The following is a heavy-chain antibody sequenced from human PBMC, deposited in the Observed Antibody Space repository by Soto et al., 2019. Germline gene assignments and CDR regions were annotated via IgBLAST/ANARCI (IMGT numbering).Heavy chain of an antibody. J-gene: IGHJ4*02. CDR2: MNPNSGNT. D-gene: IGHD3-22*01. V-gene: IGHV1-8*01. Sequence: ASVKVSCKASGYTFTSYDINWVRQATGQGFEWMGWMNPNSGNTVYAQKFQGRVTMTRNTSISTAYMELSSLRSEDTAVYYCARAHYYDSSGYYPNFDYWGQGTLVTVSS. CDR3: ARAHYYDSSGYYPNFDY. CDR1: GYTFTSYD.